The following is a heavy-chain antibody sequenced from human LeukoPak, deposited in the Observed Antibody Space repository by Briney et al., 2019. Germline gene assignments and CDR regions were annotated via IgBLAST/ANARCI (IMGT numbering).Heavy chain of an antibody. CDR1: GGSISSSNW. D-gene: IGHD6-19*01. V-gene: IGHV4-4*02. J-gene: IGHJ4*02. Sequence: SGTLSLTCAVSGGSISSSNWWSWVRQPPGKGLEWIGEIYHSGSTNYNPSLKSRVTISVDKFKNQFSLKLSSVTAADTAVYYCAREKGSGWYGGSYYFDYWGQGTLVTVSS. CDR2: IYHSGST. CDR3: AREKGSGWYGGSYYFDY.